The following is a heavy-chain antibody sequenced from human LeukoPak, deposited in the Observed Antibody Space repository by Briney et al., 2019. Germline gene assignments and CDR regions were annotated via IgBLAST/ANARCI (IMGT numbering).Heavy chain of an antibody. J-gene: IGHJ6*02. CDR1: GFTFSSYE. CDR3: ARDVSSSWYFNYGMDV. Sequence: GGSLRLSCAASGFTFSSYEMNWVRQAPGKGLEWVSYISSSGSTIYYADSVKGRFTISRDNAKNSLYLQMNSLRAEDTAVYYCARDVSSSWYFNYGMDVWGQGTRVTVSS. D-gene: IGHD6-13*01. CDR2: ISSSGSTI. V-gene: IGHV3-48*03.